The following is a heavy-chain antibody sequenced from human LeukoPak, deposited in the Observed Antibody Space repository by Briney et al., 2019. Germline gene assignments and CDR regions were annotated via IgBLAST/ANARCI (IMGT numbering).Heavy chain of an antibody. CDR2: IYTSGRT. CDR1: GGSISSGSYY. V-gene: IGHV4-61*02. Sequence: PSETLSLTCTVSGGSISSGSYYWSWIWQPAAKGLEGIWRIYTSGRTNYNPSLKSRVTISVDTSKNQFSLKLSSVTAADTAVYYCAGEPYDSSGYYDSHRWFDPWGQGTLVTVSS. D-gene: IGHD3-22*01. J-gene: IGHJ5*02. CDR3: AGEPYDSSGYYDSHRWFDP.